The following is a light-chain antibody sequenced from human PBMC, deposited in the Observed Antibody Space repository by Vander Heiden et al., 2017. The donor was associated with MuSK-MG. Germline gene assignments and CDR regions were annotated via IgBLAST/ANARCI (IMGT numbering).Light chain of an antibody. J-gene: IGLJ2*01. Sequence: QSALTQPASVSGSPGQSIPISCTGTSSDVGGHNYVSWYQQYPGKAPKLMIYDVSNRPSGVSNRFSGSKSGNTASLTISGLQAEDEADYYCASYTSRHLVVFGGGTKLTVL. CDR2: DVS. CDR3: ASYTSRHLVV. V-gene: IGLV2-14*03. CDR1: SSDVGGHNY.